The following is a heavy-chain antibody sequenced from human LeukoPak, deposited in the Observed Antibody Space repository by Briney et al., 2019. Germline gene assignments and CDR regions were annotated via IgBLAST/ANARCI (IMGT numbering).Heavy chain of an antibody. D-gene: IGHD1-14*01. CDR1: GYSFTNYW. V-gene: IGHV5-10-1*01. J-gene: IGHJ2*01. CDR2: IDPSASQT. Sequence: GESLKISFEASGYSFTNYWISWVRQMPGRGLDWMGRIDPSASQTNYNPSFRGHITISVDRSISTVYLQWGSLQASDTAIYYCARRNREKAISLDLWGRGTVVTVSS. CDR3: ARRNREKAISLDL.